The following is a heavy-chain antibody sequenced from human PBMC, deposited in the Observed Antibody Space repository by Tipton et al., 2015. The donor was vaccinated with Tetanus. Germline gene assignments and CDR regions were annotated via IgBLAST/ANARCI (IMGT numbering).Heavy chain of an antibody. CDR1: GGSFSGYY. CDR3: ARGRRGYSYGGLDY. D-gene: IGHD5-18*01. V-gene: IGHV4-34*01. J-gene: IGHJ4*02. CDR2: INHSGST. Sequence: TLSLTCAVYGGSFSGYYWSWIRQPPGKGLEWIGEINHSGSTNYNPSLKSRVTISVDTSKNQFSLKLSSVTAADTAVYYCARGRRGYSYGGLDYWGQGTLVTVSS.